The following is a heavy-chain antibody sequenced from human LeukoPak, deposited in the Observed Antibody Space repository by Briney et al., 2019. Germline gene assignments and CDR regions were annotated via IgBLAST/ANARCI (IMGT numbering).Heavy chain of an antibody. Sequence: RGSLRLSCVASGFTLSSYSMTWVRQAPGKGLEWVSYISGSSSITDYADSVKGRFTISRDNAKNSLYLQMNSLRDEDTAVYYCARSKTGTIDYWDQGTLVTVTS. D-gene: IGHD1/OR15-1a*01. CDR3: ARSKTGTIDY. J-gene: IGHJ4*02. CDR2: ISGSSSIT. CDR1: GFTLSSYS. V-gene: IGHV3-48*02.